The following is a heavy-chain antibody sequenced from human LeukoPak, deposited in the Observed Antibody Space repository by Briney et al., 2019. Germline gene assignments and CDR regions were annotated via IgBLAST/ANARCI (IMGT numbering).Heavy chain of an antibody. V-gene: IGHV4-34*01. CDR3: ATHTVTHPFDY. CDR1: GGSFSGYY. J-gene: IGHJ4*02. CDR2: IYYSGST. Sequence: SETLSLTCAVYGGSFSGYYWGWIRQPPGKGLEWIGSIYYSGSTYYNPSLKSRVTISVDTSKNQFSLKLSFVTAADTAVYYCATHTVTHPFDYWGQGALVTVSS. D-gene: IGHD4-17*01.